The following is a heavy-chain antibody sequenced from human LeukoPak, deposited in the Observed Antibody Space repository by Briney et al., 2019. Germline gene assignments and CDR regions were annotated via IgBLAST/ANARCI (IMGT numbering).Heavy chain of an antibody. Sequence: PGGSLTLSCAASGFTFSSYAMNWVRQAPGKGLEWVSGITASGGSTYYTDSVKGRFTISRDNSKNTLFMQMNSLRDEDTALYYCAKYVGQSGSNYYGLDVWGQGTAVTVSS. J-gene: IGHJ6*02. CDR1: GFTFSSYA. V-gene: IGHV3-23*01. CDR3: AKYVGQSGSNYYGLDV. CDR2: ITASGGST. D-gene: IGHD1-26*01.